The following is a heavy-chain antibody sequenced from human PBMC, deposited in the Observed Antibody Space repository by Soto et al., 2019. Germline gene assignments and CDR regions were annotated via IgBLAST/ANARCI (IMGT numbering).Heavy chain of an antibody. CDR2: ISYDGNNK. V-gene: IGHV3-30-3*01. CDR1: GFIFSTYA. J-gene: IGHJ6*02. CDR3: ARPGSGYDVLTGLYFYYYHTMDV. D-gene: IGHD3-9*01. Sequence: LXLSCAASGFIFSTYAMHWVRQAPGKGLEWLAVISYDGNNKDYADSVKGRFTISRDNSKNTLYLQMNSLRTEDTAVYYCARPGSGYDVLTGLYFYYYHTMDVWGQGTTVTSP.